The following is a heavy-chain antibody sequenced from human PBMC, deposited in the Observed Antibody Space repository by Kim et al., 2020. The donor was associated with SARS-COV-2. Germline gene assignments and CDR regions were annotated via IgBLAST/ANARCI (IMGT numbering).Heavy chain of an antibody. V-gene: IGHV1-2*06. J-gene: IGHJ5*02. Sequence: ASVKVSCKASGYTFTGYYMHWVRQAPGQGLEWMGRINPNSGGTNYAQKFQGRVTMTRDTSISTAYMELSRLRSDDTAVYYCARDRGPLSRYSSSRYGWFDPWGQGTLVTVSS. D-gene: IGHD6-13*01. CDR3: ARDRGPLSRYSSSRYGWFDP. CDR2: INPNSGGT. CDR1: GYTFTGYY.